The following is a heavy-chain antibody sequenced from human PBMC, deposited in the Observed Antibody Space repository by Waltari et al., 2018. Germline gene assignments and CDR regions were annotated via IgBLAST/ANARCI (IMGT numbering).Heavy chain of an antibody. V-gene: IGHV4-59*01. Sequence: QVQLQESGPGLLKPSETLSLTCTVSGGSISSYYCSWIRQPPGRGLGWIGYICCSGSTNYNHSLKSRVTISVDTSKNQFSLKLSSVTAADTAVYYCARVGAELGIFGGFYWFDPWGQGTLVTVSS. D-gene: IGHD7-27*01. J-gene: IGHJ5*02. CDR3: ARVGAELGIFGGFYWFDP. CDR1: GGSISSYY. CDR2: ICCSGST.